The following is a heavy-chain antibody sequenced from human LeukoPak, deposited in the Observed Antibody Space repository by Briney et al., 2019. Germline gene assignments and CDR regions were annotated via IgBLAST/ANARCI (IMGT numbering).Heavy chain of an antibody. CDR2: MNPNSGNT. Sequence: ASVKVSCKASGYTFTSYDINWVRQATGQGLEWMGWMNPNSGNTGYAQKFQGRVTMTRNTSISTAYMELSSLRSEDTAVYYCARGQLRYSDWLFPFDPWGQGTLVTVSS. CDR1: GYTFTSYD. J-gene: IGHJ5*02. V-gene: IGHV1-8*01. D-gene: IGHD3-9*01. CDR3: ARGQLRYSDWLFPFDP.